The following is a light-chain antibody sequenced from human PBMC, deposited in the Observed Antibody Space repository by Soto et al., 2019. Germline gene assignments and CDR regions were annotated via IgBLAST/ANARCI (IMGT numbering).Light chain of an antibody. CDR2: EVS. J-gene: IGLJ1*01. Sequence: QSALTQPASVSGSPGQSITISCTGTSSDVGGYNYVSWYQQHPGKTPKLMIYEVSNRPSGVSNRFSGSKPGNTASLTISGLQAEDEADYYCSSYTSSSTLYVFGTGTKV. CDR1: SSDVGGYNY. V-gene: IGLV2-14*01. CDR3: SSYTSSSTLYV.